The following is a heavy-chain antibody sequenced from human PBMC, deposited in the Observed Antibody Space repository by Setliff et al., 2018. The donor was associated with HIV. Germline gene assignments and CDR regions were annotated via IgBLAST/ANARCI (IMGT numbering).Heavy chain of an antibody. D-gene: IGHD6-13*01. Sequence: SETLSLTCTVSGGSVSSDSYHWTWIRQPPGKGLEWIGHIHYSGHTKSNPSLTSRLITSIDTSKRQFSLKLTSVTAADTAVYYCARAGSAGKFRAIAHWGQGTLVTVSS. CDR3: ARAGSAGKFRAIAH. CDR2: IHYSGHT. CDR1: GGSVSSDSYH. V-gene: IGHV4-61*01. J-gene: IGHJ4*02.